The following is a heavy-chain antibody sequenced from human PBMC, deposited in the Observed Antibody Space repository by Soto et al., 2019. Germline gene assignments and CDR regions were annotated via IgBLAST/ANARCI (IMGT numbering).Heavy chain of an antibody. CDR3: ARDYYDRYYYGMDV. D-gene: IGHD3-22*01. J-gene: IGHJ6*02. Sequence: GASVKVSCKASGGTFSSYAISWVRQAPGQGLEWMGGIIPIFGTANYAQKFQGRVTITADESTSTAYMELSSLRSEDTAVYYCARDYYDRYYYGMDVWGQGTTVTVSS. CDR1: GGTFSSYA. V-gene: IGHV1-69*13. CDR2: IIPIFGTA.